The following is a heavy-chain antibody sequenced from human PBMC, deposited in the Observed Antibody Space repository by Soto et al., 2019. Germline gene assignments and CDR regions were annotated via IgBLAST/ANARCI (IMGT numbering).Heavy chain of an antibody. CDR3: VRRHVSATGIDWFDP. V-gene: IGHV1-3*01. CDR2: INAANGDT. Sequence: ASVKFSCKTSGYFFNDYHIHWVRQAPGQRLEWMGWINAANGDTKYSPKFQGRVTITRDTSASTAYMELSSLRSEDTAVYYCVRRHVSATGIDWFDPWGQGTLVTV. D-gene: IGHD6-13*01. J-gene: IGHJ5*02. CDR1: GYFFNDYH.